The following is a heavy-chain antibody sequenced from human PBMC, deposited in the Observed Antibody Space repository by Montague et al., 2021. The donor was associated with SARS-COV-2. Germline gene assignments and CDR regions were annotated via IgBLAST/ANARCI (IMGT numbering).Heavy chain of an antibody. CDR3: ARQNSGTDHYDAFDF. V-gene: IGHV4-59*08. D-gene: IGHD1-26*01. J-gene: IGHJ3*01. Sequence: SETLSLTCSVSGGSTSNYYWTWIRQSPGKGLQWIGYIFYTGSTKFNPSLKSRVSMSLDTSKNQFSLKLTSVTAADTAVYYCARQNSGTDHYDAFDFWGQGTMVTVSS. CDR2: IFYTGST. CDR1: GGSTSNYY.